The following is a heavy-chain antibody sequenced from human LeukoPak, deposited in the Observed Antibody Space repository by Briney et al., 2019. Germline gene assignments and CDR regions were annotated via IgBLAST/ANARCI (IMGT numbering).Heavy chain of an antibody. CDR1: GFTFSSYA. D-gene: IGHD3-9*01. J-gene: IGHJ4*02. CDR3: AKDPNYDILTIFDY. Sequence: GGSLRLSCAASGFTFSSYAMMGAPQAPGKGLEGVSAISGSGGSTYYADSVKGRFTISRDNSKNTLYLQMNSLRAEDTAVYYCAKDPNYDILTIFDYWGQGTLVTVSS. CDR2: ISGSGGST. V-gene: IGHV3-23*01.